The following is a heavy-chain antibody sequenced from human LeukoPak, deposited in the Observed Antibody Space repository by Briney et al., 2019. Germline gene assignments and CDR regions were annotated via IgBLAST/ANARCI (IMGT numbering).Heavy chain of an antibody. CDR1: GFTFNRSG. V-gene: IGHV3-33*01. CDR3: AQTGDKYGSFEY. Sequence: GGSLRLSCAASGFTFNRSGMHWVRQAPGKGLEWVALIFYDGSNKYFADSVKGRFTISRDNSKSMLYLQMNSLRAEDTAVYYWAQTGDKYGSFEYSGQGTLVTVSS. CDR2: IFYDGSNK. J-gene: IGHJ4*02. D-gene: IGHD3-10*01.